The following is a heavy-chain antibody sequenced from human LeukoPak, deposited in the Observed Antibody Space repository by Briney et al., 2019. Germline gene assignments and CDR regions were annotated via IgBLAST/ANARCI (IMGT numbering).Heavy chain of an antibody. CDR2: INPNDGST. Sequence: GASVTVSCTASGYTFTTYWIQWVRQAPGQGLEWVALINPNDGSTTYAHKFQGRVTMTRDTSTSTVHMELSGLRSEDTAVYYCARDQEGFDYWGQGTLVTVSS. J-gene: IGHJ4*02. V-gene: IGHV1-46*01. CDR1: GYTFTTYW. CDR3: ARDQEGFDY.